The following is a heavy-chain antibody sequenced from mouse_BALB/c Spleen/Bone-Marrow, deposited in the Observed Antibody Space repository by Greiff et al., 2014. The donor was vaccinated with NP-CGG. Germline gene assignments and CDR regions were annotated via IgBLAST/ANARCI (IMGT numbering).Heavy chain of an antibody. CDR2: IYPGDGDT. Sequence: QVQLQQSGAELVRPGSSVRISCKASGYAFSSYWMNWVKQRPGQGLEWIGQIYPGDGDTNYNGNFKDKATLTTDNSSTTAYMQLSSLTSEFSAVYFCARGWMLTGYYFDYWGQGTTLTVSS. V-gene: IGHV1-80*01. D-gene: IGHD4-1*01. CDR3: ARGWMLTGYYFDY. J-gene: IGHJ2*01. CDR1: GYAFSSYW.